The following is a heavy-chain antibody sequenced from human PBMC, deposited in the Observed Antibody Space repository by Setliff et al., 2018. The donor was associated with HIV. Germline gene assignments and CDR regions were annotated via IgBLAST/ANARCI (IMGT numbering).Heavy chain of an antibody. CDR1: GGSISSSSYY. CDR3: ARHGYGSSWYIDWFDP. J-gene: IGHJ5*02. CDR2: IYYSGST. Sequence: PSETLSLTCTVSGGSISSSSYYWGWIRQPPGKGLEWIGSIYYSGSTYYNPSLKSRVTISVDTSKNQFSLKLSSVTAADTAVYYCARHGYGSSWYIDWFDPWGQGTLVTVSS. D-gene: IGHD6-13*01. V-gene: IGHV4-39*01.